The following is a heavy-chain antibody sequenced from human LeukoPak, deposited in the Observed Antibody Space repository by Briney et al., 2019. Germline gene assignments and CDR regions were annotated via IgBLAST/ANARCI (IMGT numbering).Heavy chain of an antibody. CDR2: INPNSGGT. Sequence: ASVKVSCKASGYTFTGYYMHWVRQAPGPGLEWMGRINPNSGGTNYAQKFQGRVTMTRDTSISTAYMDLSRLRSDDTAVYYCARDLERYCSSTSCYKGFDPWGQGTLVTVSS. CDR1: GYTFTGYY. D-gene: IGHD2-2*02. CDR3: ARDLERYCSSTSCYKGFDP. J-gene: IGHJ5*02. V-gene: IGHV1-2*06.